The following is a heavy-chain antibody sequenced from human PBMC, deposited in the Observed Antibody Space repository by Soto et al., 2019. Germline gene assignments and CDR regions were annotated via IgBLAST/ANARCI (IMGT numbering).Heavy chain of an antibody. V-gene: IGHV1-18*01. CDR2: ISAYNGNT. J-gene: IGHJ5*02. Sequence: QVQLVQSGAEVKKPGASVKVSCKASGYTFTSYGISWVRQAPGQGLEWMGWISAYNGNTNYAQKLQGRVTMTTDTSTSKAYMEGRSLTSDDTAVDYGVWVYSSSSLSWFAPWGQGTLVTVPS. CDR1: GYTFTSYG. D-gene: IGHD6-6*01. CDR3: VWVYSSSSLSWFAP.